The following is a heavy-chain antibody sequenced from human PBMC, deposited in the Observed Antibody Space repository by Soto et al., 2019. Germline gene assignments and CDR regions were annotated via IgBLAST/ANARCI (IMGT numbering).Heavy chain of an antibody. CDR1: GYTFTSYG. V-gene: IGHV1-18*01. J-gene: IGHJ6*02. CDR3: ARDGRKHLWVEGLNAMDV. D-gene: IGHD1-26*01. CDR2: ISADNGQT. Sequence: QVQVVQSGPEVKKPGASVKVSCKASGYTFTSYGISWVRQAPGQGLEWMGWISADNGQTSYGQKFRGRVTITTDTSTSTAYMELRSLRSDDTGIYYCARDGRKHLWVEGLNAMDVWGQGTSVTVSS.